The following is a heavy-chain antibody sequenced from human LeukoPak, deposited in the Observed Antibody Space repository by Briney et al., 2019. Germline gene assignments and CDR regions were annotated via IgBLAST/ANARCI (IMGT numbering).Heavy chain of an antibody. J-gene: IGHJ3*02. V-gene: IGHV4-34*01. CDR2: INHSGST. CDR3: VKTAVVTLSAFDS. CDR1: GGSPTGYV. D-gene: IGHD3-16*01. Sequence: PQTLSLTRGVSGGSPTGYVWSWIRQPPAKGLQWIGEINHSGSTTYNPPLKSQVTISQDTSRSPFSLKPSTVTAASTARCYGVKTAVVTLSAFDSWLQGTLVTVSS.